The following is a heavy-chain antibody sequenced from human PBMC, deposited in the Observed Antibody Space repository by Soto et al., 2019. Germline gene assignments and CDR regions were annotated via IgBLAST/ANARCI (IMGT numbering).Heavy chain of an antibody. CDR1: GGTFSSYA. CDR2: IIPIFGTA. D-gene: IGHD2-15*01. V-gene: IGHV1-69*13. Sequence: SVKVSCKASGGTFSSYAISWVRQAPGEGLEWMGGIIPIFGTANYAQKFQGRVTITADESTSTAYMELSSLRSEGTAVYYCARSFAGSRGGLSYYYGMDVWGQGTTVTVSS. CDR3: ARSFAGSRGGLSYYYGMDV. J-gene: IGHJ6*02.